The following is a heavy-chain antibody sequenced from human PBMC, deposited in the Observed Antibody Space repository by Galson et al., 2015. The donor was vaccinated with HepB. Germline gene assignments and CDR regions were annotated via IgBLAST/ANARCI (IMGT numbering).Heavy chain of an antibody. Sequence: LSLTCTVSGLSITNDYWMWIRQPAGKGLEWIGQIYSSGYTNYNPSLKSRVTMSMDTSNAQISLKVTSVTAADTAVYYCASPGGYWGQGTLVIVSS. V-gene: IGHV4-4*07. J-gene: IGHJ4*02. CDR1: GLSITNDY. CDR2: IYSSGYT. CDR3: ASPGGY. D-gene: IGHD1-26*01.